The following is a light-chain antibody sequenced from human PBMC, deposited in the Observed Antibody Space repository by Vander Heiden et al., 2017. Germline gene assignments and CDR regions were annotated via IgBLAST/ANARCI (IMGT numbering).Light chain of an antibody. Sequence: EIVLTQSPCTLSLSPGERGTLSCRASQSVASTYLAWFQQKPGQAPRLLIYGASSRATGIPDRFRGSGSGTDFTLTISRLEPEDFAVYFCQQYGSSPLTFGGGTKVEIK. CDR2: GAS. V-gene: IGKV3-20*01. CDR1: QSVASTY. J-gene: IGKJ4*01. CDR3: QQYGSSPLT.